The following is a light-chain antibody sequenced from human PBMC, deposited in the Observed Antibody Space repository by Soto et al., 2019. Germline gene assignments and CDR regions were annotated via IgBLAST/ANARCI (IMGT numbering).Light chain of an antibody. CDR3: QHFGGTTFT. CDR2: GAS. Sequence: EIVLTQSPGTLSLSPGEGATLSCRASQSVSSSYIAWYQQRPGQTPSLPIYGASTRAPGIPDRFSGSGSGTHFALTISRLEPGDFAVYYCQHFGGTTFTFGQGTRLEIK. CDR1: QSVSSSY. V-gene: IGKV3-20*01. J-gene: IGKJ5*01.